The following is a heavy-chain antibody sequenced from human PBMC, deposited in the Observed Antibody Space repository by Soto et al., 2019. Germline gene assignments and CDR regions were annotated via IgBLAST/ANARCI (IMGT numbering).Heavy chain of an antibody. CDR1: GFTFKSAW. V-gene: IGHV3-15*07. D-gene: IGHD6-19*01. CDR2: IKSKSDGGTT. J-gene: IGHJ4*02. Sequence: EVQLVESGGGFVKPGGSLRLSCAASGFTFKSAWMNWVRQAPGKGLEWVGRIKSKSDGGTTDYAAPVKVRFTSSRDDSKNTLFLRMDSLKTDDTAVYDCMTGWGYSSGWYRGDYWCQGTLVTVSS. CDR3: MTGWGYSSGWYRGDY.